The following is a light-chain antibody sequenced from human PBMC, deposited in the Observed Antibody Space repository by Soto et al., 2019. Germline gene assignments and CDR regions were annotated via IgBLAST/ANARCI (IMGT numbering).Light chain of an antibody. V-gene: IGKV3-15*01. CDR3: QQYNNWPT. J-gene: IGKJ1*01. Sequence: EIVMTQSPATLSVSPGERATLSCRASQSVSSNLAWYPQTPGQAPRLLIYGASTRATGIPARFSGSGSGTAFTPTISGLQSEDVADYYWQQYNNWPTFGQGTKVEIK. CDR1: QSVSSN. CDR2: GAS.